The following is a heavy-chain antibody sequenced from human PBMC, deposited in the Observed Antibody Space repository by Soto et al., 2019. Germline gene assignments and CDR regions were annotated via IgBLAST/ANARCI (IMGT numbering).Heavy chain of an antibody. V-gene: IGHV4-59*01. CDR1: GGSISSYY. Sequence: SETLSLTCTVSGGSISSYYWSWTRQPPGKGLEWIGYIYYSGSTNYNPSLKSRVTISVDTSKNQFSLKLSSVTAADTAVYYCERGGNTAMGQQYYFDYWGQGTLVTVSS. J-gene: IGHJ4*02. CDR2: IYYSGST. D-gene: IGHD5-18*01. CDR3: ERGGNTAMGQQYYFDY.